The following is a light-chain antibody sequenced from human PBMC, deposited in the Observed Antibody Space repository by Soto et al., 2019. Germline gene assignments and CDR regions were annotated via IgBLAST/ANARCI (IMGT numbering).Light chain of an antibody. J-gene: IGKJ5*01. CDR1: QSVSSSY. CDR3: QQYSSSPPIT. V-gene: IGKV3-20*01. Sequence: EIVLKPSPVTLSLSPRERADLSCKAIQSVSSSYLAWYQQQPGQAPRLLIYAASSRATDIPDRFSGSGSGTDFTLTISRLEPDDFSAYYCQQYSSSPPITFGQGTRLEIK. CDR2: AAS.